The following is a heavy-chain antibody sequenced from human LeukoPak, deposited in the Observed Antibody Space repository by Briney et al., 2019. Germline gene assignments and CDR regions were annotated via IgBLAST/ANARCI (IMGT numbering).Heavy chain of an antibody. CDR2: ISGSGGST. Sequence: PGGSLRLSCAASGFTFSNFAMTWVRQAPGKGLEWVSAISGSGGSTYYADSVKGRFTISRGNSKNTTYLQMDSLRAEDTAIYYCARDYWWNYDYWGQGTLVTVSS. J-gene: IGHJ4*02. V-gene: IGHV3-23*01. CDR1: GFTFSNFA. D-gene: IGHD1-7*01. CDR3: ARDYWWNYDY.